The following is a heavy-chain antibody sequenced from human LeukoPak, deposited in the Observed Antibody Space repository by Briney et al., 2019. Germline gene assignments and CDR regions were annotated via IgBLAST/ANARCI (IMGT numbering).Heavy chain of an antibody. CDR2: IYYSGST. J-gene: IGHJ5*02. Sequence: SETLSLTCTVSGGSISSYYWSWIRQPPGKGLEWIGYIYYSGSTNYNPSLKSRVTISVDTSKNQFSLKLSSVTAADTAVYYCASEAVGSGITHNWFDPWGQGTLVTVSS. CDR3: ASEAVGSGITHNWFDP. D-gene: IGHD3-10*01. CDR1: GGSISSYY. V-gene: IGHV4-59*08.